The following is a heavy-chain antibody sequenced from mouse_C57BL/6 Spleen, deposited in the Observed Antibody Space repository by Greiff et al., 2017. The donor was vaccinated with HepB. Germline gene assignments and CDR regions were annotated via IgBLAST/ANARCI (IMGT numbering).Heavy chain of an antibody. V-gene: IGHV5-6*01. Sequence: EVQLVESGGDLVKPGGSLKLSCAASGFTFSSYGMSWVRQTPDKRLEWVATISSGGSYTYYPASVKGRSSISRDNAKNTLYLQMSSLKSEDTAMYYCARQYYCSSSYFDYWGQGTTLTVSS. J-gene: IGHJ2*01. CDR2: ISSGGSYT. D-gene: IGHD1-1*01. CDR3: ARQYYCSSSYFDY. CDR1: GFTFSSYG.